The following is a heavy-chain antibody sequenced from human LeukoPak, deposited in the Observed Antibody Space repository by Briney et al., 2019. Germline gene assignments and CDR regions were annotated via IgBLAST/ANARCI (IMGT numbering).Heavy chain of an antibody. D-gene: IGHD3-22*01. V-gene: IGHV4-59*01. CDR2: IYYSGST. CDR1: GGSFSTYY. CDR3: AQVSSGIGV. Sequence: PSETLSLTCTVSGGSFSTYYWSWIRQPPGKGLEWIGYIYYSGSTNYNPSLKSRVTISVDTSKNQFSLTLNSVTAADTAVYYCAQVSSGIGVWGQGTLVTVSS. J-gene: IGHJ4*02.